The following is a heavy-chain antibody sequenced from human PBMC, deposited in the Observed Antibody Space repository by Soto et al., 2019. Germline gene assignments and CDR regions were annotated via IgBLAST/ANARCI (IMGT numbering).Heavy chain of an antibody. CDR1: GGTFSSYA. J-gene: IGHJ3*02. CDR3: ASCDYYDSSGYFGAFDI. Sequence: ASVKGSCKASGGTFSSYAISWVRQAPGQGLEWMGGIIPIFGTANYAQKFQGRVTITADESTSTAYMELSSLRSEDTAVYYCASCDYYDSSGYFGAFDIWGQGTMVTVSS. CDR2: IIPIFGTA. D-gene: IGHD3-22*01. V-gene: IGHV1-69*13.